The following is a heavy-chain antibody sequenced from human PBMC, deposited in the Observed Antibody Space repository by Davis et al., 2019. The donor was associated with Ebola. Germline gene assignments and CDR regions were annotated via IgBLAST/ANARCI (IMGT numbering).Heavy chain of an antibody. D-gene: IGHD6-13*01. CDR2: FYYSGNA. CDR1: GVSVNSDDYY. V-gene: IGHV4-61*08. Sequence: PSETLSLTCTVSGVSVNSDDYYWTWIRQPPGKGLEWIGYFYYSGNANYSSSLEGRVTISGDASKNQFSLNLSSVTAADTAVYYCARVLAAAGGDMDVWGKGTSVTVSS. J-gene: IGHJ6*03. CDR3: ARVLAAAGGDMDV.